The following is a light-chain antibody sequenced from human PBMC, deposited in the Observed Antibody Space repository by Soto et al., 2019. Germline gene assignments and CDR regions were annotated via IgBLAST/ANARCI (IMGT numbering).Light chain of an antibody. CDR2: GAS. CDR1: QSVSSN. V-gene: IGKV3-15*01. J-gene: IGKJ1*01. CDR3: QQYNNWPRP. Sequence: EIVLTQSPGTLSLSPGERATLSCRARQSVSSNLAWYQQKPGQAPRLLIYGASTRATGIPARFSGSGSGTEFTLTISSLQSEDFAVYYCQQYNNWPRPFGQGTKVDIK.